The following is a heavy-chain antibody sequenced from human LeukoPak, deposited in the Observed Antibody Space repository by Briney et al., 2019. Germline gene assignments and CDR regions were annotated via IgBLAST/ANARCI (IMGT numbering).Heavy chain of an antibody. CDR2: INPSGGST. D-gene: IGHD3-10*01. Sequence: ASVKVSCKASGYTFTSYYMHWVRQAPGQGLEWMGIINPSGGSTSYAQKLQGRVTMTRDTSTSTVYMELRSPRSEDTAVYYCVRERERGTYFIWGQGTLVTVSS. CDR3: VRERERGTYFI. J-gene: IGHJ4*02. CDR1: GYTFTSYY. V-gene: IGHV1-46*04.